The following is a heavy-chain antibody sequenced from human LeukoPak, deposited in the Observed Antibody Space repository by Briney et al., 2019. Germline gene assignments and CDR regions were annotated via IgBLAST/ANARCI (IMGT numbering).Heavy chain of an antibody. Sequence: GGSLRLSCAGSGFTFSNYEMNWVRQAPGKGLEWVSYISSSGNTIYYADSVKGRFTSSRDNAKNSLYLQMNSLRAEDTAVYYCARSGSSPYYYYYLDVWGKGATVTVSS. CDR1: GFTFSNYE. CDR3: ARSGSSPYYYYYLDV. CDR2: ISSSGNTI. V-gene: IGHV3-48*03. D-gene: IGHD3-10*01. J-gene: IGHJ6*03.